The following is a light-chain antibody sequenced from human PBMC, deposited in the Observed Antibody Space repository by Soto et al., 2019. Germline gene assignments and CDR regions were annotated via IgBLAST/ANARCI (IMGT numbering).Light chain of an antibody. Sequence: EVVMTQSPATLSVSPGERATLSCRASQSVSNYLAWYQQKPGQAPRLLISEASNRATGIAARFSGSGSGTEFTLTISSLQPDDFATYYCQQYNSYSWTFGQGTKVDIK. CDR1: QSVSNY. CDR3: QQYNSYSWT. V-gene: IGKV3D-15*01. J-gene: IGKJ1*01. CDR2: EAS.